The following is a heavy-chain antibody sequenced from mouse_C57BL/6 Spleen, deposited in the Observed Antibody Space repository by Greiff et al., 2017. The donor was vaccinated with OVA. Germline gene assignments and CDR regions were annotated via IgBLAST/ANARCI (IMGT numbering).Heavy chain of an antibody. CDR1: GFTFSDYG. Sequence: EVQLVESGGGLVKPGGSLKLSCAASGFTFSDYGMHWVRQAPEKGLEWVANISSGSSTIYYADKVKGRFTISRDNAKNTLFLQMTSLRSEDTAMYYCYSDLGPWLAYWGQGTLVTVSA. CDR3: YSDLGPWLAY. CDR2: ISSGSSTI. V-gene: IGHV5-17*01. J-gene: IGHJ3*01. D-gene: IGHD2-13*01.